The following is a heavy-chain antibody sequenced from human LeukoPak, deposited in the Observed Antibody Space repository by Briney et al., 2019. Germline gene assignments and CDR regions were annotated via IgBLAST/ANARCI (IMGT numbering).Heavy chain of an antibody. V-gene: IGHV1-2*02. CDR1: GYTFTGYY. CDR2: INPNSGGT. J-gene: IGHJ6*02. D-gene: IGHD3-10*01. Sequence: GASVKVSCKASGYTFTGYYMHWVRQAPGQGLEWMGWINPNSGGTNYAQKFQGRVTMTRDTSISTAYMELSRLRSDDTAVYHCARVPSGGSGSPPFYYGMDVWGQGTMDTVSS. CDR3: ARVPSGGSGSPPFYYGMDV.